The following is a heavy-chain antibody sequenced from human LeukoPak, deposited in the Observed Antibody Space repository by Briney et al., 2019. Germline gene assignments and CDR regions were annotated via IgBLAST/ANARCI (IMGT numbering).Heavy chain of an antibody. Sequence: GGSLRLSCAASGFTFSSYWMNWIRQAPGKGLMWVSRIASDGSSTTYADSVKGRFTTSRDNSKNTLYLQMNSLRTEDTAVYYCAKDRADVAARPRFDPWGQGTLVTVSS. D-gene: IGHD6-6*01. CDR1: GFTFSSYW. V-gene: IGHV3-74*01. CDR2: IASDGSST. J-gene: IGHJ5*02. CDR3: AKDRADVAARPRFDP.